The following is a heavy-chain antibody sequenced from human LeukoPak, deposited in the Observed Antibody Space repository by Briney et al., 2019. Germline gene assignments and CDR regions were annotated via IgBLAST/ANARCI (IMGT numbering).Heavy chain of an antibody. CDR1: GFTFSSYA. CDR3: ARDEYYYDSSGYYRYYYYGMDV. CDR2: ISYDGSNK. J-gene: IGHJ6*02. Sequence: GRSLRLSCAASGFTFSSYAMHWVRQAPGKGLEWVAVISYDGSNKYYADSVKGRFTISRDNSKNTLYLQMNSLRAEDTAVYYCARDEYYYDSSGYYRYYYYGMDVWGQGTTVTVSS. V-gene: IGHV3-30-3*01. D-gene: IGHD3-22*01.